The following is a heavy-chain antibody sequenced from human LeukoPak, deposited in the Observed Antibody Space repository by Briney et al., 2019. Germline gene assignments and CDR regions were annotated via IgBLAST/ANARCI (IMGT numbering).Heavy chain of an antibody. Sequence: GGSLRLSCAASGFTFSSYSMNWVRQAPGKGLEWVSSISSSSSYIYYADSVEGRFTISRDNAKNSLYLQMNSLRAEDTAVYYCARKVTASHFDYWGQGTLVTVSS. CDR2: ISSSSSYI. D-gene: IGHD2-21*02. CDR1: GFTFSSYS. J-gene: IGHJ4*02. V-gene: IGHV3-21*01. CDR3: ARKVTASHFDY.